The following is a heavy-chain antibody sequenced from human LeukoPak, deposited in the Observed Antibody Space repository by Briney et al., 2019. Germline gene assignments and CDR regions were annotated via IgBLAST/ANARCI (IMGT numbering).Heavy chain of an antibody. CDR1: GDSISGYY. CDR2: INYSGST. J-gene: IGHJ4*02. D-gene: IGHD6-19*01. V-gene: IGHV4-59*08. CDR3: ARLATAGYLNF. Sequence: SETLSLTCTVSGDSISGYYWSWIRQPPWKGLEWIGYINYSGSTKYNPSLKSRVTISVDTSKNQFSLKLSSVTAADTAVYYCARLATAGYLNFWGQGTLDTVSS.